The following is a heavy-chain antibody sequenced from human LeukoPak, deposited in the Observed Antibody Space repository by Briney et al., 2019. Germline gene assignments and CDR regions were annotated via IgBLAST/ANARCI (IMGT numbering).Heavy chain of an antibody. D-gene: IGHD3-16*01. V-gene: IGHV3-30*02. CDR1: GFTLSSYG. CDR2: IRYDGSNK. J-gene: IGHJ6*03. CDR3: AKDGGTANYYVYYYMDV. Sequence: GGSLRLSCAASGFTLSSYGMHWVRQAPGKGLEWVAFIRYDGSNKYYADSVKGRFTISRDNSKNTLYLQMNSLRAEDTAVYYCAKDGGTANYYVYYYMDVWGKGTTVTVSS.